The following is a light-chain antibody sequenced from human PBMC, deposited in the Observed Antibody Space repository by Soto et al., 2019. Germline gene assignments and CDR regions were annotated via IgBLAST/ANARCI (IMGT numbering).Light chain of an antibody. J-gene: IGLJ3*02. CDR2: DVS. V-gene: IGLV2-11*01. Sequence: QSALTQPRSVSGSPGQSVTISCTGTSSDVGSYDYVSWYQQHPGRAPKVMIYDVSKRPSGVPDRFSGSKSGNTASLTISGLQTEDEADYYCCSYAGTYTWVFGGGTKLT. CDR3: CSYAGTYTWV. CDR1: SSDVGSYDY.